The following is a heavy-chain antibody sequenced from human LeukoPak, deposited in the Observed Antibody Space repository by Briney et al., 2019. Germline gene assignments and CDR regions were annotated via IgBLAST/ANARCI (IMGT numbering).Heavy chain of an antibody. CDR3: AELGITMIGGV. Sequence: GGSLRLSYAASGFTFSSYSMNWVRQAPGKGLEWVSSISSSSSYKYYADSVKGRFTISRDNAKNSLYLQMNSLRAEDTAVYYCAELGITMIGGVWGKGTTVTISS. J-gene: IGHJ6*04. D-gene: IGHD3-10*02. CDR2: ISSSSSYK. V-gene: IGHV3-21*01. CDR1: GFTFSSYS.